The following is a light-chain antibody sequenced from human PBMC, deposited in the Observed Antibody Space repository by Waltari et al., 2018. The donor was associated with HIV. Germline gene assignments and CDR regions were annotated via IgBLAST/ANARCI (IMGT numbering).Light chain of an antibody. CDR3: QQYNDWPRT. V-gene: IGKV3-15*01. J-gene: IGKJ2*01. Sequence: EIVMTQSPATPSVSPGERATLSGRASQSVSSNLAWYQHKPGQAPRLLIYGASTRATGIPARCSGSGSGTEFTLTISSLQSEDFAVYYCQQYNDWPRTFGQGTKLEIK. CDR1: QSVSSN. CDR2: GAS.